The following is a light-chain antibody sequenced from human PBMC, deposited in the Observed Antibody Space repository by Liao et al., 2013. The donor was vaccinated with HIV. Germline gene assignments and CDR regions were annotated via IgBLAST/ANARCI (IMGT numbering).Light chain of an antibody. J-gene: IGLJ2*01. CDR1: NIGSKS. CDR2: YDS. CDR3: QAWDSSTMV. Sequence: SYELTQPPSVSVAPGKTASITCGGNNIGSKSVHWYQQKPGQAPVLVIYYDSDRPSGIPERFSGSNSGNTATLTISGTQAMDEADYYCQAWDSSTMVFGGGTKLTVL. V-gene: IGLV3-21*01.